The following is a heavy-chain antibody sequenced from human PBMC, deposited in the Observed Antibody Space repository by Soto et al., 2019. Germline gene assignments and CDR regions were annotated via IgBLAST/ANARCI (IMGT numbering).Heavy chain of an antibody. D-gene: IGHD5-12*01. CDR2: VKEDGSEL. CDR3: ARDIGYDYVN. Sequence: GGSLRLSCAGSGFNVRSYWMSWVRQAPGKGLEWVASVKEDGSELYYLHSVRGRFSISRDSAGNALHLTMNYLSAVDTGVYFCARDIGYDYVNWGQGIPVTVSS. J-gene: IGHJ4*02. CDR1: GFNVRSYW. V-gene: IGHV3-7*01.